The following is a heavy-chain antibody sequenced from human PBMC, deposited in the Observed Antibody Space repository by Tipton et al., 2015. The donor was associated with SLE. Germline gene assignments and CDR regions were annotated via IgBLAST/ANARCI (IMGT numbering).Heavy chain of an antibody. J-gene: IGHJ4*02. CDR2: IIPLFGTT. CDR1: GGTFSNYV. CDR3: ARNRVFYFDY. Sequence: QVQLVQSGPEVKRPGSSVKVSCQASGGTFSNYVIYWVRQAPGQGLEWMGGIIPLFGTTDYAQKFQGRVTITADESASTAYMDLSSLRFEDTAVYYCARNRVFYFDYWGQGSLVIVSS. V-gene: IGHV1-69*01.